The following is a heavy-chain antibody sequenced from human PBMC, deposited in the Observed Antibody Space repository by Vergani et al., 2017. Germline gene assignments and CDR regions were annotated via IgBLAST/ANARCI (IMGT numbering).Heavy chain of an antibody. CDR3: ARDESGYSYGPTGPLYYYYYMDV. J-gene: IGHJ6*03. CDR1: GGTFSSYA. D-gene: IGHD5-18*01. Sequence: QVQLVQSGAEVKKPGSSVKVSCKASGGTFSSYAISWVRQAPGQGLEWMGGIIPIFGTANYAQKFQGRVTITADESTSTAYMELSSLRSEDTAVYYCARDESGYSYGPTGPLYYYYYMDVWGKGTTVTVSS. CDR2: IIPIFGTA. V-gene: IGHV1-69*01.